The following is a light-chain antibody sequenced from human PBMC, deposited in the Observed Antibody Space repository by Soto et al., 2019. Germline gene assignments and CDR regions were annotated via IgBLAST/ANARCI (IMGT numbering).Light chain of an antibody. CDR3: QQGTSWPPVI. V-gene: IGKV3-11*01. Sequence: DIVLTQSPATLSLSPGERATFSCRASHSVSSYLAWYQQKPGQAPRLLIYDTSSRATGVPARFSGSGSGTDFTLTVSSLEPEDFSVYYCQQGTSWPPVIFGGGTKVEIK. J-gene: IGKJ4*01. CDR1: HSVSSY. CDR2: DTS.